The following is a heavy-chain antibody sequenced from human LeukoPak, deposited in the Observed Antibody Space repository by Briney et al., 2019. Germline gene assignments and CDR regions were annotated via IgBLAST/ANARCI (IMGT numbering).Heavy chain of an antibody. CDR3: ARDGLGGCSSTSCSTTYSGH. Sequence: SVKVSCKASGGTFSSYAISWVRQAPGQGLEGVGGIIPIFGTANYAQKFQGRVTITTDESTSTAYMELSSLSSEDTAVYYCARDGLGGCSSTSCSTTYSGHWGQGTLVTVSS. J-gene: IGHJ4*02. V-gene: IGHV1-69*05. D-gene: IGHD2-2*02. CDR1: GGTFSSYA. CDR2: IIPIFGTA.